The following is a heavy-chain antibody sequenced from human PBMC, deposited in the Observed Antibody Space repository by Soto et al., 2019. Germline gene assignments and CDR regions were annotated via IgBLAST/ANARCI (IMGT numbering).Heavy chain of an antibody. CDR1: RFTFSTYW. CDR3: ARSSIVPYGRFFDS. V-gene: IGHV3-74*01. Sequence: EVQLVESGGGLVQPGGSLRLSCAASRFTFSTYWRHWVRQAPGKGMVWVSHVNGDGSTTDYADSVKGRFTISRDKAKNTLYLQMNSLRAEDTAVYYCARSSIVPYGRFFDSWGQGTLVTVSS. J-gene: IGHJ4*02. CDR2: VNGDGSTT. D-gene: IGHD6-6*01.